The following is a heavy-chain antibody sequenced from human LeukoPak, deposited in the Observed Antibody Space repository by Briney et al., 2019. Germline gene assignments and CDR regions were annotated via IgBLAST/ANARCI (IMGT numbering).Heavy chain of an antibody. CDR3: AKAGYSSSWYGWSPYFDY. CDR2: ISGSGGST. V-gene: IGHV3-23*01. Sequence: GGSLRLSCAASGFTFSSYAMSWVRQAPGKGLEWVSAISGSGGSTYYADSVKGRFTISRDNSKNTLYLQMNSLRAEDTAVYYCAKAGYSSSWYGWSPYFDYWGQGTLVTVSS. D-gene: IGHD6-13*01. CDR1: GFTFSSYA. J-gene: IGHJ4*02.